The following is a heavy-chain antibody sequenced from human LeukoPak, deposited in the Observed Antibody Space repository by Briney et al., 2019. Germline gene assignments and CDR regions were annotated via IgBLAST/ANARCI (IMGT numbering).Heavy chain of an antibody. CDR1: GYTFTDYY. Sequence: ASVKVSCKTSGYTFTDYYMNWVRQAPGQGLEWMGWINPNSGGTNYAQKFQGRVSMTRDTSISTAYMELSRLTSDDTAVYYCARDPCSGGTCYYFDYWGQGTLVTVSS. D-gene: IGHD2-15*01. CDR3: ARDPCSGGTCYYFDY. J-gene: IGHJ4*02. V-gene: IGHV1-2*02. CDR2: INPNSGGT.